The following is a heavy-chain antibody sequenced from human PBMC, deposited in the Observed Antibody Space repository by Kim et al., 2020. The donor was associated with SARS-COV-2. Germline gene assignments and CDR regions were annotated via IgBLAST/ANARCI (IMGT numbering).Heavy chain of an antibody. CDR3: ARAPRWSIAARYAFDI. V-gene: IGHV4-59*01. D-gene: IGHD6-6*01. Sequence: SETLSLTCTVSGGSISSYYWSWIRQPPGKGLEWIGYIYYSGSTNYNPSLKSRVTISVDTSKNQFSLKLSSVTAADTAVYYCARAPRWSIAARYAFDIWGQGTMVTVSS. CDR1: GGSISSYY. CDR2: IYYSGST. J-gene: IGHJ3*02.